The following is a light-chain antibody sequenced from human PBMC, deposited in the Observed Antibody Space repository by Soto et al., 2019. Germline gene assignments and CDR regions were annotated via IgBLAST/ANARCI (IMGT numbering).Light chain of an antibody. Sequence: EIVLTQSPGTLSLSPGERATLSCKASQNILRTYLAWFQQKPGQAPRLLIHGVSTRATGVPDRFSGSGSGTDYTLTITRVEPEDFAVYYCHQYGSPPWTFGQGTKVEIK. CDR3: HQYGSPPWT. J-gene: IGKJ1*01. V-gene: IGKV3-20*01. CDR1: QNILRTY. CDR2: GVS.